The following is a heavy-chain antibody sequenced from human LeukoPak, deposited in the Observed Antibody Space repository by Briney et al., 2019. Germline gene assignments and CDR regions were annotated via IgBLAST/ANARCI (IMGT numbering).Heavy chain of an antibody. CDR2: INHSGST. CDR3: ARGEKRITMIVVVTQTPSRGFDP. Sequence: SETLSLTCAVYGGSFSGYYWSWIRQPPGKGLEWIGEINHSGSTNYNPSLKSRVTISVGMSKNQFSLKLSSVTAADTAVYYCARGEKRITMIVVVTQTPSRGFDPWGQGTLVTVSS. CDR1: GGSFSGYY. J-gene: IGHJ5*02. V-gene: IGHV4-34*01. D-gene: IGHD3-22*01.